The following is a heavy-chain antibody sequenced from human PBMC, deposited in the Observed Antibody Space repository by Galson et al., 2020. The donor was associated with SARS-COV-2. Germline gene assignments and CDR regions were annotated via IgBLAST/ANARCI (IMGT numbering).Heavy chain of an antibody. CDR1: GGTFSSYA. D-gene: IGHD3-22*01. J-gene: IGHJ1*01. V-gene: IGHV1-69*13. CDR3: AGYYYDSSFDPYFQH. Sequence: SVKVSCKASGGTFSSYAISWVRQAPGQGLEWMGGIIPIFGTANYAQKFQGRVRITADESTSTAYMELSSLRSEDTAVYYCAGYYYDSSFDPYFQHWGQGTLVTVSS. CDR2: IIPIFGTA.